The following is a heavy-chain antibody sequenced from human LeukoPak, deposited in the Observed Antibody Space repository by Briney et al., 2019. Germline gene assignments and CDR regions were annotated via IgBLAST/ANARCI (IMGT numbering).Heavy chain of an antibody. CDR2: ISGSGSST. CDR1: GSVFSGGA. CDR3: AKGDSTSCSRTEVH. V-gene: IGHV3-23*01. Sequence: GGSLRLSCAASGSVFSGGAMSWVRQAPGKGLEWVSVISGSGSSTYYADSVKGRFTIYRDNSMNTLSLQMNSLRAEDTAIYYCAKGDSTSCSRTEVHWGQGTLVTVSS. D-gene: IGHD2-2*01. J-gene: IGHJ4*02.